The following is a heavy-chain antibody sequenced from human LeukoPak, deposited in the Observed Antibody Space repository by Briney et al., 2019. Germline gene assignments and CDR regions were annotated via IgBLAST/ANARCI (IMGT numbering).Heavy chain of an antibody. CDR3: ARDQWLLRGGDHDAFDV. D-gene: IGHD6-19*01. J-gene: IGHJ3*01. V-gene: IGHV4-59*12. Sequence: SETLSLTCTVSGGSMNSYYWSWIRQPPGKGLEWIGYIYYSGITNYNPSLKSRVTISLDKSKNRFSLRLSSVTAADTAVYYCARDQWLLRGGDHDAFDVWGQGTMVTVS. CDR1: GGSMNSYY. CDR2: IYYSGIT.